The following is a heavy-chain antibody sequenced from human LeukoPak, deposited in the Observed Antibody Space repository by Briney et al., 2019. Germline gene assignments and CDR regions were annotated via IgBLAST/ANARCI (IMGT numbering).Heavy chain of an antibody. CDR3: AKGSGYSSGWATFDY. CDR2: INWNSGSI. D-gene: IGHD6-19*01. Sequence: GGSLRLSCAASGFSFNDYAMHWVRQVPGEGLEWVSGINWNSGSIGYAGSVKGRFTISRDNARNSVYLQMNSLRAEDTALYYCAKGSGYSSGWATFDYWGQGTLVTVSS. J-gene: IGHJ4*02. CDR1: GFSFNDYA. V-gene: IGHV3-9*01.